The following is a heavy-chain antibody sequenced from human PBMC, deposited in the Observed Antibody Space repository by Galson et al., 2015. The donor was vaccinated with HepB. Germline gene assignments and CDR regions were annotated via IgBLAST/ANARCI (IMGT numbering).Heavy chain of an antibody. Sequence: SLRLSCAASGSTFSDYYMSWIRQAPGKGLEWVSYISSSSSYTNYADSVKGRFTISRDNAKNSLYLQMNSLRAEDTAVYYCAILNGLDYYDSSGSIEDYWGQGTLVTVSS. J-gene: IGHJ4*02. D-gene: IGHD3-22*01. CDR1: GSTFSDYY. CDR2: ISSSSSYT. V-gene: IGHV3-11*03. CDR3: AILNGLDYYDSSGSIEDY.